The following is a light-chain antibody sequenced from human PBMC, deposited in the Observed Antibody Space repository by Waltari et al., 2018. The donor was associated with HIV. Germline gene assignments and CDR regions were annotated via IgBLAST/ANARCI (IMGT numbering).Light chain of an antibody. CDR2: AAS. CDR1: QRVTTGH. J-gene: IGKJ5*01. Sequence: IVLTQSPGTLSLSPGERPTLSCRASQRVTTGHLAGYQQTPGQVPRLLIYAASSRATGIPDRFRGSGSGTDFTLTISGLEPEDFAVYYCQQYGLSPITFGQGTRLEIK. V-gene: IGKV3-20*01. CDR3: QQYGLSPIT.